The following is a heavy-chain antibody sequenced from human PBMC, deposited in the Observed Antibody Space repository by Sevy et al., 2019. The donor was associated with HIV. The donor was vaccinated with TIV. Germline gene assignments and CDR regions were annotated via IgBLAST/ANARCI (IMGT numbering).Heavy chain of an antibody. CDR1: GGTFSSYA. V-gene: IGHV1-69*13. Sequence: ASVKVSCKASGGTFSSYAISWVRQAPGQGLEWMGGIIPIFGTANYAQKFQGRVTITADESTSTAYMELSSLRSEDTAVYYCARESYYGSRSSSYYYYGMDVWGQGTTVTVSS. CDR3: ARESYYGSRSSSYYYYGMDV. J-gene: IGHJ6*02. CDR2: IIPIFGTA. D-gene: IGHD3-10*01.